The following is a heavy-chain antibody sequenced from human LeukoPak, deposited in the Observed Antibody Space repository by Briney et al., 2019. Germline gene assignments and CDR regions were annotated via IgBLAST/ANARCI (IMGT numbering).Heavy chain of an antibody. CDR3: ARGSGVQVWSSLDY. D-gene: IGHD5-18*01. Sequence: GRSLRPSCAASGFTFTSYGMHWVSQAPGKGLEWVAIIWNDGSNKYYADSVKGRFTISRDNAKNSLNLQMNSLRAEDTAVYYCARGSGVQVWSSLDYWGQGTLVTVSS. CDR2: IWNDGSNK. CDR1: GFTFTSYG. J-gene: IGHJ4*02. V-gene: IGHV3-33*01.